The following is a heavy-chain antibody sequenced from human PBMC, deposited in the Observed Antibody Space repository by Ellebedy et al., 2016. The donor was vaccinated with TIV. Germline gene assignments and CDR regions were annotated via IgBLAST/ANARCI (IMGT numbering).Heavy chain of an antibody. CDR2: IKSKTDGGTT. CDR1: GFTFSNAW. CDR3: TTDLAYDILTGYNY. D-gene: IGHD3-9*01. Sequence: GESLKISCAASGFTFSNAWMSWVRQAPGKGLEWVGRIKSKTDGGTTDYAAPVKGRFTISRDDSKNTLYLQMNSLKTEDTAVYYCTTDLAYDILTGYNYWGQGTLVTVSS. V-gene: IGHV3-15*01. J-gene: IGHJ4*02.